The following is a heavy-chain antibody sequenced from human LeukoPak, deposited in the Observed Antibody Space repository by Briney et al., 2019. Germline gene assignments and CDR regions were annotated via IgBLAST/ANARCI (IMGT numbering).Heavy chain of an antibody. CDR3: AKESGKFDY. CDR2: ISGDGVGT. V-gene: IGHV3-43*02. CDR1: GLPIADFA. Sequence: GGSLRLSCVASGLPIADFAMHWVRQAPGKGLEWVSLISGDGVGTFYADSVKGRFSISRDNSKNSLYLEMNSLRTEDAAMYYCAKESGKFDYWGQGTLVAVSS. J-gene: IGHJ4*02.